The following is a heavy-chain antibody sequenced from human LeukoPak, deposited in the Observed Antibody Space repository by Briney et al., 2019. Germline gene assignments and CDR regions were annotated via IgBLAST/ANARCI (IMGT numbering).Heavy chain of an antibody. CDR3: AKDRGTWGSPGNDAFDI. V-gene: IGHV3-23*01. CDR2: INGSGGST. CDR1: GFTFSSYA. J-gene: IGHJ3*02. D-gene: IGHD3-16*01. Sequence: GGSLRLSCAASGFTFSSYAMSWGRQAPGKGKGWDSAINGSGGSTYYADSVKGRVTISRDNSKNTLYLQMNSLRAEDTDVYYCAKDRGTWGSPGNDAFDIWGQGTMVTVSS.